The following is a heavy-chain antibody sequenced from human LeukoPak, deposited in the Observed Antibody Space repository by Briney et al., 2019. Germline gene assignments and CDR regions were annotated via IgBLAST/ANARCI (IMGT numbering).Heavy chain of an antibody. Sequence: PGGSLRLSCAASGFTFDDYAMHWVRQAPGKGLEWVSGISWSSGSIGYADSVKGRFTISRDNAKNSLYLQMNSLRAEDTALYYCAKDPFGIAAAGNYFDYWGQGTLVTVSS. D-gene: IGHD6-13*01. CDR3: AKDPFGIAAAGNYFDY. V-gene: IGHV3-9*01. J-gene: IGHJ4*02. CDR1: GFTFDDYA. CDR2: ISWSSGSI.